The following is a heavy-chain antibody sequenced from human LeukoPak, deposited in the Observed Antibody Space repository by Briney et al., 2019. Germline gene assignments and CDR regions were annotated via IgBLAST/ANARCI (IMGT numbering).Heavy chain of an antibody. CDR1: GFTSSSYG. CDR3: AKDIVVVPALDY. J-gene: IGHJ4*02. V-gene: IGHV3-30*18. Sequence: GRSLRLSCAASGFTSSSYGMHWVRQAPGKGLEWVAVISYDGSNKYYADSVKGRFTISRDNSKNTLYLQMNSLRAEDTAVYYCAKDIVVVPALDYWGQGTLVTVSS. D-gene: IGHD2-2*01. CDR2: ISYDGSNK.